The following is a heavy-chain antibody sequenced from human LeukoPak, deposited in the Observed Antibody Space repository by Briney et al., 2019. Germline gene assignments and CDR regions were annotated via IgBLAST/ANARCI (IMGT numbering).Heavy chain of an antibody. CDR2: FYYSGST. CDR3: ARGVTLVYGAIRGDWFDP. CDR1: GGSFSGHY. V-gene: IGHV4-34*01. J-gene: IGHJ5*02. D-gene: IGHD4-17*01. Sequence: SETLSLTCAVYGGSFSGHYWTWIRQPPGKGLEWIGSFYYSGSTYYNPSLKSRVSISVDTSKNQFSLKLSSVTAADTAVYHCARGVTLVYGAIRGDWFDPWGQGTLVTVSS.